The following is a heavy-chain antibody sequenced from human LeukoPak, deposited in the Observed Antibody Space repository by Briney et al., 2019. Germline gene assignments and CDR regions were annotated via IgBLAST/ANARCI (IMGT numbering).Heavy chain of an antibody. CDR2: IRSKANSYAT. CDR1: GFTFSVYA. V-gene: IGHV3-73*01. CDR3: TRSYDFWSGYYSY. Sequence: PGGSLRLSCAASGFTFSVYAMHWVRQASGKGLEWVGRIRSKANSYATAYAASVKGRFTIARDDSKNTAFLQMNSLKTEDTAVYYCTRSYDFWSGYYSYWGQGTLVTVSS. J-gene: IGHJ4*02. D-gene: IGHD3-3*01.